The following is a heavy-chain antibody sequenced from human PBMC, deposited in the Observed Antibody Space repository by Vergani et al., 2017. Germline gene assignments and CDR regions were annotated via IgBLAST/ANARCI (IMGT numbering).Heavy chain of an antibody. D-gene: IGHD2-8*02. CDR2: ISYDGTNK. J-gene: IGHJ6*03. V-gene: IGHV3-30-3*01. Sequence: VDLVESGGGFVQPGGSLRLSCAASGFTFGDHGIHWVRRAPGKGLEWVALISYDGTNKYYTNSVRGRFTISRDNSKSTLFLQMNSLRVEDMAVYYCARDRGDWRYSRYFYNYYMDVWGKGTTVTVSS. CDR1: GFTFGDHG. CDR3: ARDRGDWRYSRYFYNYYMDV.